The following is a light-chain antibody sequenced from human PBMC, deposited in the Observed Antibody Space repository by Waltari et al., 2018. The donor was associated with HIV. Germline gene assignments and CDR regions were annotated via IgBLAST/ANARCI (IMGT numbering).Light chain of an antibody. CDR2: QDT. CDR1: KLGDKY. V-gene: IGLV3-1*01. CDR3: QASDTWTV. J-gene: IGLJ2*01. Sequence: SYELTQPPSVSVSPGPTASITCSGHKLGDKYVSWYQQRPGQSPVLLIYQDTKRPSGIPERFSGSNSGNTATLTISGAQAMDESDYYCQASDTWTVFGGGTKLTVL.